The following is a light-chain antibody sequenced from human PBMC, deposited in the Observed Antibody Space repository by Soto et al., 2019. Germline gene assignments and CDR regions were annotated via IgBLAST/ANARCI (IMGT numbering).Light chain of an antibody. CDR1: QSISSTY. V-gene: IGKV3-20*01. CDR3: QQYGSSPPMYT. Sequence: EIVLTQSPGTLSLSPGERATLSCRASQSISSTYLVWYQQKPGQAPRLLIYGASSRATGIPDRFSGSGSGIDFTLTISRLEPEDFAVYYCQQYGSSPPMYTFGQGTKLEIK. J-gene: IGKJ2*01. CDR2: GAS.